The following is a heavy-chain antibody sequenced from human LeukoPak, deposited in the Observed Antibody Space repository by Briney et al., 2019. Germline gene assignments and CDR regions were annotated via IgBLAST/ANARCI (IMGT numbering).Heavy chain of an antibody. CDR1: GYTFTSYG. Sequence: GASAKVSCKASGYTFTSYGISWVRQAPGQGLEWMGWISAYNGNTNYAQKLQGRVTMTTDTSTSTAYMELRSLRSDDTAVYYCARGCYCSSTSCYPDYFDYWGQGTLVTVSS. J-gene: IGHJ4*02. CDR2: ISAYNGNT. V-gene: IGHV1-18*01. CDR3: ARGCYCSSTSCYPDYFDY. D-gene: IGHD2-2*01.